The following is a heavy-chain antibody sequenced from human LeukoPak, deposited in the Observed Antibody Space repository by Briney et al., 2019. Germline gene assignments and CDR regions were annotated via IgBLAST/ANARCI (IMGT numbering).Heavy chain of an antibody. D-gene: IGHD6-19*01. Sequence: SETLSLTCTVSGGSISSYYWSWIRQPPGKGLEWIGYIYYSGSTNYDPSLKSRVTISVDTPKNQFSLQLNSVTPEDTAVYYCVSGRVAGIDAFDIWGQGTMVTVSS. CDR1: GGSISSYY. CDR3: VSGRVAGIDAFDI. V-gene: IGHV4-59*12. J-gene: IGHJ3*02. CDR2: IYYSGST.